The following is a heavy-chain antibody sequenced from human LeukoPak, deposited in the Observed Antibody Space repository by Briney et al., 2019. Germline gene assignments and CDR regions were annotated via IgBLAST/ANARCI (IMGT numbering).Heavy chain of an antibody. CDR1: GGSISSYY. Sequence: PSETLSLTCTVSGGSISSYYWSWIRQPPGKGLEWIGYIYFSGSTDYNPSRKSRVAISVDTSKNQFSLKLSSVTAADTAVYYCARSEYSSSSGHFDYWGQGSQVTVSS. V-gene: IGHV4-59*08. CDR3: ARSEYSSSSGHFDY. CDR2: IYFSGST. J-gene: IGHJ4*02. D-gene: IGHD6-6*01.